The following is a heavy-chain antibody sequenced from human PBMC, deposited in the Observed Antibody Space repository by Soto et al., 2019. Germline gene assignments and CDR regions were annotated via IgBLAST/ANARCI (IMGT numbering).Heavy chain of an antibody. D-gene: IGHD2-21*01. J-gene: IGHJ4*02. CDR1: GYSISSGYY. Sequence: SETLSLTCAVSGYSISSGYYWGWIRQPPGKGLEWIGSIYHSGSTYYNPSLKSRVAISVDTSKNQFSLKLSSVTAADTAVYYCARENLIAYYFDYWGQGTLVTVSS. V-gene: IGHV4-38-2*02. CDR3: ARENLIAYYFDY. CDR2: IYHSGST.